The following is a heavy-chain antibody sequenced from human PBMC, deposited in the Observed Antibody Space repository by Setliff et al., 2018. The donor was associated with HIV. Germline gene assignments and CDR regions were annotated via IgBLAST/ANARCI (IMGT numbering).Heavy chain of an antibody. D-gene: IGHD5-18*01. CDR1: ASSISSDYC. J-gene: IGHJ4*02. Sequence: SETLSLTCAVSASSISSDYCWGWIRQPPGKGLEWIGSTHHSGSTYYKPSLNSRVTISVDTSKNHFSLKLRSVTAADTAVYYCARHLLRGYIYIVFDYWGQGTLVTVSS. CDR2: THHSGST. CDR3: ARHLLRGYIYIVFDY. V-gene: IGHV4-38-2*01.